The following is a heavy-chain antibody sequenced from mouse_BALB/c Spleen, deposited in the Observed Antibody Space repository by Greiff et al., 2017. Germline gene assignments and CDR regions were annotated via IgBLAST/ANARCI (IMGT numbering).Heavy chain of an antibody. V-gene: IGHV5-12-1*01. J-gene: IGHJ4*01. Sequence: EVMLVESGGGLVKPGGSLKLSCAASGFAFSSYDMSWVRQTPEKRLEWVAYISSGGGSTYYPDTVKGRFTISRDNAKNTLYLQMSSLKSEDTAMYYCARGRGAMDYWGQGTLVTVSS. CDR3: ARGRGAMDY. CDR2: ISSGGGST. CDR1: GFAFSSYD.